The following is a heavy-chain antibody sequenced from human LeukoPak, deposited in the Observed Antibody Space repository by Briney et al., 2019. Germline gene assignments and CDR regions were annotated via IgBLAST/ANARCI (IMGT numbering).Heavy chain of an antibody. D-gene: IGHD6-19*01. V-gene: IGHV3-74*01. Sequence: GGSLRLSCAASGFTFSSYWMHWVRQAPGKGLVWVSRIYSDGISTSYADSVKGRFTISRDNAKNALYLQMNSLRAEDTAVYYCARGSSGWYGIDYWGQGALVNVSS. J-gene: IGHJ4*02. CDR2: IYSDGIST. CDR3: ARGSSGWYGIDY. CDR1: GFTFSSYW.